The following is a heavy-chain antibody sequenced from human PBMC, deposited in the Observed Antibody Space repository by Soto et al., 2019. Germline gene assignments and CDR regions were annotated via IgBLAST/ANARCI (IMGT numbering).Heavy chain of an antibody. J-gene: IGHJ6*02. Sequence: ASVKVSCKASGGTFSSYAISWVRQAPGQGLEWMGGIIPIFGTANYAQKFQGRVTITADESTSTAYMELSSLRSEDTAVYYCALTGCEEGAGYCYYGMDVWGQGTTVTVSS. CDR3: ALTGCEEGAGYCYYGMDV. CDR2: IIPIFGTA. CDR1: GGTFSSYA. D-gene: IGHD1-20*01. V-gene: IGHV1-69*13.